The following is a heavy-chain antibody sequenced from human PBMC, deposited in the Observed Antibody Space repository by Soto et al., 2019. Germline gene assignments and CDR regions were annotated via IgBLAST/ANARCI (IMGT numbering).Heavy chain of an antibody. V-gene: IGHV3-23*01. CDR1: GFTFSSYA. CDR2: ISGSGGST. CDR3: ATSKSNYGDYVRLWYFDL. Sequence: EVQLLESGGGLVQPGGSLRLSCAASGFTFSSYAMSWVRQAPGKGLEWVSAISGSGGSTYYADSVKGRFTISRDNSKNTLYLQMNSLRAEDTAVYYCATSKSNYGDYVRLWYFDLWGRGTLVTVSS. J-gene: IGHJ2*01. D-gene: IGHD4-17*01.